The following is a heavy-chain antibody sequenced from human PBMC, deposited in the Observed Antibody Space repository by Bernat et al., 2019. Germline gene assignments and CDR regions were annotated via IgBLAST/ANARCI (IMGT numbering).Heavy chain of an antibody. D-gene: IGHD1-1*01. Sequence: EVQLLESGGGLVQPGGSLRLSCAASGFTFSSYAMTWARQAPGKGLEWVSIISDEGADTYYADSVKGRFTISRDNSRDTLYLQMNGLRAEDTALYYCAKGMAVYVPTTRVVDYWGQGTLVTVSS. CDR1: GFTFSSYA. CDR3: AKGMAVYVPTTRVVDY. V-gene: IGHV3-23*01. CDR2: ISDEGADT. J-gene: IGHJ4*02.